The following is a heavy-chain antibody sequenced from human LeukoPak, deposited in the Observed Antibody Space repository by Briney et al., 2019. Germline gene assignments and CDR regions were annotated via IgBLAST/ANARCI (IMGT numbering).Heavy chain of an antibody. CDR1: GFTFSSYE. CDR3: AELGTTMIGGV. CDR2: ISSSDSTI. V-gene: IGHV3-48*03. D-gene: IGHD3-10*02. J-gene: IGHJ6*04. Sequence: PGGYLRLSCAASGFTFSSYEMHWVRQPPGKGLEWVSYISSSDSTIYYADSVKGRFTISRDNAKNSLYLQMNSLRAEDTAVYYCAELGTTMIGGVWGKGTTVTISS.